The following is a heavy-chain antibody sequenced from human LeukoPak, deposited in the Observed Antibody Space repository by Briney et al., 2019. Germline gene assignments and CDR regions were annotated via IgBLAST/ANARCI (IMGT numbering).Heavy chain of an antibody. D-gene: IGHD1-7*01. V-gene: IGHV3-21*01. J-gene: IGHJ4*02. CDR3: ARGPRGNWNYPPWDY. CDR2: ISGIGGYT. Sequence: PGGSLRLSCAASGFTFSSYGMSWVRQAPGKGLEWVSAISGIGGYTYYADSVKGRFTISRDNAKNSLYLQMNSLRAEDTAVYYCARGPRGNWNYPPWDYWGQGTLVTVSS. CDR1: GFTFSSYG.